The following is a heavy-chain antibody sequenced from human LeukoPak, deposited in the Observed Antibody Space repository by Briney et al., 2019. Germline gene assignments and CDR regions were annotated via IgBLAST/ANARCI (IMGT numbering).Heavy chain of an antibody. D-gene: IGHD5-18*01. CDR3: AREDTAMVDY. V-gene: IGHV4-31*03. J-gene: IGHJ4*02. CDR2: IYYSASA. Sequence: SQTLSLTCTVSGGSISSGGYYWSWIRQHPGKGLEWIGYIYYSASAYYNPSLKSRVTISVDTSKNQFSLKLSSVTAADTAVYYCAREDTAMVDYWGQGTLVTVSS. CDR1: GGSISSGGYY.